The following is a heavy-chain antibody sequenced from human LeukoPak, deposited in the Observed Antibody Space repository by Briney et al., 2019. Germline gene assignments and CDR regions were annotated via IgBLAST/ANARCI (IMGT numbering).Heavy chain of an antibody. V-gene: IGHV3-30*02. J-gene: IGHJ4*02. Sequence: GGSLRLSCGPSVFTFNHYGMHCVRHAPGKGLEWVTFIRYDGKAQFHADSVRGRFTFYRHNSKTTLYLQMNSLRPEHTAVYFCAKGHNYDRVCWGGGTEVSVCS. D-gene: IGHD3-22*01. CDR1: VFTFNHYG. CDR2: IRYDGKAQ. CDR3: AKGHNYDRVC.